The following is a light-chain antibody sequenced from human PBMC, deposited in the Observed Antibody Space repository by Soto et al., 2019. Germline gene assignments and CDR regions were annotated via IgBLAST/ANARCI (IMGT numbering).Light chain of an antibody. CDR1: QSVSSRD. J-gene: IGKJ2*01. Sequence: EIVLPQSPGTLSLSPGERATLSCRASQSVSSRDLAWYQQKPRQAPRLLIYATSSRATGIPDRFSGSGSGTDFTLTISRLEPEDFAVYYCQQYDNSPGYTFGQGTKLEIK. CDR3: QQYDNSPGYT. V-gene: IGKV3-20*01. CDR2: ATS.